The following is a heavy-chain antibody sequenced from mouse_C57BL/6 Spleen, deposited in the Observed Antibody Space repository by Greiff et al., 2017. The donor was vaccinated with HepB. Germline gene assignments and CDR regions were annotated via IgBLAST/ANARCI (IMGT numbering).Heavy chain of an antibody. CDR2: IYPGSGST. J-gene: IGHJ3*01. CDR3: ARERDSSGYWFAY. CDR1: GYTFTSYW. Sequence: QVQLQQPGAELVKPGASVKMSCKASGYTFTSYWITWVKQRPGQGLEWIGDIYPGSGSTNYNEKFKSKATLTVDTSSSTAYMQLSSLTSEDSAVYYCARERDSSGYWFAYWGQGTLVTVSA. D-gene: IGHD3-2*02. V-gene: IGHV1-55*01.